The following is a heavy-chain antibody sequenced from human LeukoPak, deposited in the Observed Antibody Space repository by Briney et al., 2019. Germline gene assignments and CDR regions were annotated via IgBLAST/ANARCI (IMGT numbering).Heavy chain of an antibody. Sequence: GRSLRLSCAASGFIFSTYGMHWVRQAPGKGLEWVAFISHDGSNKYYADSVKGRFAISRDNSKNTLDLQMNSLGAEDTAVYYCAALAGGGSYGPDCWGQGNLVTVSS. CDR3: AALAGGGSYGPDC. J-gene: IGHJ4*02. V-gene: IGHV3-30*03. D-gene: IGHD1-26*01. CDR1: GFIFSTYG. CDR2: ISHDGSNK.